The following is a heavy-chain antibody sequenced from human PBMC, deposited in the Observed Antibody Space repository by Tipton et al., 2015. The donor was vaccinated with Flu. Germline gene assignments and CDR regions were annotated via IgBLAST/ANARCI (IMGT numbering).Heavy chain of an antibody. D-gene: IGHD3-22*01. CDR2: IYTSGST. Sequence: LRLSCTVSGGSISSGSYYWSWIRQPAGKGLEWIGRIYTSGSTNYNPSLKSRVTVSVDTSKNQFSLKLSSVTAADTAVYYCARGVIYYDSSGPITDAFDIWGQGTMVTVSS. V-gene: IGHV4-61*02. J-gene: IGHJ3*02. CDR3: ARGVIYYDSSGPITDAFDI. CDR1: GGSISSGSYY.